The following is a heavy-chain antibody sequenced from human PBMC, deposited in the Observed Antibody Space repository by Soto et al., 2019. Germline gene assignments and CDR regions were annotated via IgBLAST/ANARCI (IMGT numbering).Heavy chain of an antibody. CDR2: INHSGST. V-gene: IGHV4-34*01. D-gene: IGHD3-22*01. CDR3: ATRFYDSSGYYLFCFDS. Sequence: QVQLHQWGAGLLKPSETLSLTCAVSGGSFSFYYWCWIRQPPGKELEWIGEINHSGSTNYNSYLKSRVTISVDTSKNQFSLKLCSVTAADTAVYYCATRFYDSSGYYLFCFDSWGQGTLVTVSS. CDR1: GGSFSFYY. J-gene: IGHJ4*02.